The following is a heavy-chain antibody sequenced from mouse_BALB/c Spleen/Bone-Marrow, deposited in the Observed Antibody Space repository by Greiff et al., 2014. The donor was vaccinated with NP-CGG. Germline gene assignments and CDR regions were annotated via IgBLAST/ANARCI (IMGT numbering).Heavy chain of an antibody. CDR3: ALNWDSAY. J-gene: IGHJ3*01. Sequence: EVKLVESGGDLAKPGGSLKLSCAASGFTFSSYGMSWVRQTPDKRLEWVATINNGGTYTYYPDSVKGRFTISRDNAKNTLYLQMSSLKSEDTAMYYCALNWDSAYWGQGTLVTVSA. V-gene: IGHV5-6*01. D-gene: IGHD4-1*02. CDR1: GFTFSSYG. CDR2: INNGGTYT.